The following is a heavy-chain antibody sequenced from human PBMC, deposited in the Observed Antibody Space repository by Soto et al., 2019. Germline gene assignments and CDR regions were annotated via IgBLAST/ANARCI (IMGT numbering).Heavy chain of an antibody. V-gene: IGHV3-23*01. CDR3: ASQGGASPLNHCYYYALDV. CDR2: ISATGGST. CDR1: GFTFSGYA. Sequence: GGSLRLSCAVSGFTFSGYAMSWVRQAPGKGLEWVSGISATGGSTYFADSVRGRFTVSRDNSKNTLFLQMNSLRAEDTAVYYCASQGGASPLNHCYYYALDVWGQGTTVTVSS. J-gene: IGHJ6*02. D-gene: IGHD2-2*01.